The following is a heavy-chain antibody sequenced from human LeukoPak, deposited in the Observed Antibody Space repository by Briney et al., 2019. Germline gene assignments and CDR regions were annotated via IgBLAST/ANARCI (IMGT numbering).Heavy chain of an antibody. Sequence: SETQSLTCAVYGGSFSGYYWGWIRQAPGKGLEWIGEINHSGSNNYNPSLKSRVTISVDTSKNQFSLKLSSVTAADTAVYYCARGRGGHYYGSGSYYNAENYYYYYYMDVWGKGTTVTVSS. CDR1: GGSFSGYY. J-gene: IGHJ6*03. D-gene: IGHD3-10*01. V-gene: IGHV4-34*01. CDR3: ARGRGGHYYGSGSYYNAENYYYYYYMDV. CDR2: INHSGSN.